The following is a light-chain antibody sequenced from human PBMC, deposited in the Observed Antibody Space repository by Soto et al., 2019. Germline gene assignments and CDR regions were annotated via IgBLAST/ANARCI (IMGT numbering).Light chain of an antibody. CDR3: QQRSNWPLT. V-gene: IGKV3-11*01. CDR2: DAS. CDR1: QSVSSS. Sequence: EIVLTQSPATLSLSPGERATISCRASQSVSSSLAWSQQKFGQAPRLLIYDASNRATGIPARFSGSGSGTDFTLTISSLESEDFAIYYCQQRSNWPLTFGGGTKVEIK. J-gene: IGKJ4*01.